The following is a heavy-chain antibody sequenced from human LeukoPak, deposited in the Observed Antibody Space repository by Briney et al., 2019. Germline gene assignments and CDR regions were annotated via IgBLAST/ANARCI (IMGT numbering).Heavy chain of an antibody. CDR2: ISGSSSDI. D-gene: IGHD5-12*01. CDR1: EFTFRSYS. CDR3: VSVVAY. Sequence: GGSLRLSCAGSEFTFRSYSMHWVRQAPGKGLEWVSSISGSSSDIYYADSVKGRFTISRDNSKNSLYLQMKSLRAEDTAVYYCVSVVAYWGQGTLVTVSS. J-gene: IGHJ4*02. V-gene: IGHV3-21*01.